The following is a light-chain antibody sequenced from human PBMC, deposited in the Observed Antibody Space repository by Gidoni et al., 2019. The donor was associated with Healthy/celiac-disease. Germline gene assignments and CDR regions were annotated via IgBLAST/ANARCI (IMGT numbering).Light chain of an antibody. CDR3: QQYDNLPGST. V-gene: IGKV1-33*01. CDR2: DAS. CDR1: QDISNY. J-gene: IGKJ3*01. Sequence: DIQMTQSPSSLSASVGDRVTITCQASQDISNYLNCYQQKPGKAPKLLIYDASNLETGVPSRFSGSGSGTDFTFTISSLQPEDIATYYCQQYDNLPGSTFXPXAKVDIK.